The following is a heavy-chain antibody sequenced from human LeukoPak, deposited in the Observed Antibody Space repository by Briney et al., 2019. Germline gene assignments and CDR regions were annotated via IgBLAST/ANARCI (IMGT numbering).Heavy chain of an antibody. CDR2: INPSAGST. D-gene: IGHD2-15*01. CDR3: AREEGGSGSFDY. CDR1: GDTLTFYY. Sequence: ASVKVSCKASGDTLTFYYIHWVRQAPGQGVEWMGVINPSAGSTTYAQKFQGRVTMTRDTSTATVYMELSSLRAEDTAVYYCAREEGGSGSFDYWGQGTLVTVSS. J-gene: IGHJ4*02. V-gene: IGHV1-46*01.